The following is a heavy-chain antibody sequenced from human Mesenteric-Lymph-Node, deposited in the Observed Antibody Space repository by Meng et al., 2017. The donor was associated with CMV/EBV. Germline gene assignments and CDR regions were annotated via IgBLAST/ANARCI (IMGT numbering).Heavy chain of an antibody. J-gene: IGHJ6*02. CDR1: GFTFDDYA. D-gene: IGHD6-13*01. V-gene: IGHV3-9*01. CDR2: ISWDSGSI. Sequence: SCAASGFTFDDYAMHWVRQAPGKGLEWVSGISWDSGSIGYADSVKGRFTISRDNAKNSLYLQMNSLRAEDTALFYCAKDRGGYSSSWYRRMQNGMDVWGQGTTVTVSS. CDR3: AKDRGGYSSSWYRRMQNGMDV.